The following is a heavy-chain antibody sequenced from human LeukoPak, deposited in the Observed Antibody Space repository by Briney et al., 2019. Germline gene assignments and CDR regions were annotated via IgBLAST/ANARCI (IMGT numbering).Heavy chain of an antibody. Sequence: GGSLRLSCTASGFTFSTYSMNWVRQAPGKGLEWVSVISGTGDSTYYADSVKGRFTISRDNSKNTLYLQMNSLRADDTAVYFCTWGGSGYYAYWGQGMLVTVSS. V-gene: IGHV3-23*01. CDR3: TWGGSGYYAY. CDR1: GFTFSTYS. CDR2: ISGTGDST. D-gene: IGHD3-3*01. J-gene: IGHJ4*02.